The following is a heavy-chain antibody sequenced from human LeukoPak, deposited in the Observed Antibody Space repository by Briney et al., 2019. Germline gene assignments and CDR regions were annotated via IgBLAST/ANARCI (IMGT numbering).Heavy chain of an antibody. CDR2: FDPVSGKT. D-gene: IGHD3-16*01. CDR1: GYGLLELS. Sequence: ASVKVSRKVSGYGLLELSMDGVGQAPGKGLEWMGGFDPVSGKTMYAQEFKGRVTMTEDTSADTAYMKLSGLRSEDTALYFCATDLAGRSLWGGSPFELWGKGTMVTVSS. CDR3: ATDLAGRSLWGGSPFEL. V-gene: IGHV1-24*01. J-gene: IGHJ3*01.